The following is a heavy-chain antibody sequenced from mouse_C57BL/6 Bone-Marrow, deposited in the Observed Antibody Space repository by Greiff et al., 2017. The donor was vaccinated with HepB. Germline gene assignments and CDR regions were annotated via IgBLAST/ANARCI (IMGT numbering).Heavy chain of an antibody. CDR1: GYTFTSYW. V-gene: IGHV1-55*01. CDR2: IYPGSGST. J-gene: IGHJ2*01. D-gene: IGHD3-2*02. CDR3: AREGQLRPPFDD. Sequence: VQLQQPGAELVKPGASVKMSCKASGYTFTSYWITWVKQRPGQGLEWIGDIYPGSGSTNYNEKFKSKATLTVDTSSSTAYMQLSSLTSEDSAVYYCAREGQLRPPFDDWGQGTTLTVSS.